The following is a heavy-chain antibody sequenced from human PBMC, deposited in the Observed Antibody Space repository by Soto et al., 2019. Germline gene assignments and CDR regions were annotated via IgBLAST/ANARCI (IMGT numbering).Heavy chain of an antibody. CDR2: ISGSGGST. Sequence: GGSLRLSCAASGFTFGSYAMSWVRQAPGKGLEWVSTISGSGGSTYYADSVKGRFTISRDNSKNTLYLQMNSLKTDDTAVYYCTRDHYGRGFSSGAFDSWGQGTPVTVSS. V-gene: IGHV3-23*01. D-gene: IGHD5-18*01. J-gene: IGHJ4*02. CDR3: TRDHYGRGFSSGAFDS. CDR1: GFTFGSYA.